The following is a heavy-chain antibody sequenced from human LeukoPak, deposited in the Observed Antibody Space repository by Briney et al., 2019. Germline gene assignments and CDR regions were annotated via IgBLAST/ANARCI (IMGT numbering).Heavy chain of an antibody. V-gene: IGHV1-8*02. CDR3: ASRSPYSGYDLYDF. D-gene: IGHD5-12*01. CDR1: GYTFTGYY. J-gene: IGHJ4*02. Sequence: ASVKVSCKASGYTFTGYYMHWVRQATGQGLEWMGWMNPNSGNTGYAQKFQGRVTMTRNTSISTAYMELSSLRSEDTAVYYCASRSPYSGYDLYDFWGQGTLVTVSS. CDR2: MNPNSGNT.